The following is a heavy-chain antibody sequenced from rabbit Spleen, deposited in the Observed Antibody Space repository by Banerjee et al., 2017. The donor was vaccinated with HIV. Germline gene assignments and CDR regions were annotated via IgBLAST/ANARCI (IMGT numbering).Heavy chain of an antibody. Sequence: QTLEEAGGDMVKPGASLTLTCTASGVSFNDNDGMCWVRQAPGKGLEWITCINAVTGKAVYANWAKGRFTISRTASTTVTLQMPSLTVADTVTYFCARDTSSIFSSYGMDLWGPGTLVTVS. V-gene: IGHV1S40*01. CDR1: GVSFNDNDG. CDR3: ARDTSSIFSSYGMDL. J-gene: IGHJ6*01. D-gene: IGHD1-1*01. CDR2: INAVTGKA.